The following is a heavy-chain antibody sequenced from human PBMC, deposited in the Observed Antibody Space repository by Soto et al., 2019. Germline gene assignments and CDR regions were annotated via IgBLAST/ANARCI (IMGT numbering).Heavy chain of an antibody. V-gene: IGHV3-48*02. CDR1: GFTFSVYS. CDR2: ITGSSDRI. Sequence: EVQLVESGGGWVQPGGSLRLSCAASGFTFSVYSMNWVHQAPGKGLDWVSYITGSSDRILFADSVKGRFTVSRDNAKNSLYLQMNSLRDEDTGVYYCTTSNGHLNRWGQGTLVSVSS. CDR3: TTSNGHLNR. J-gene: IGHJ4*02. D-gene: IGHD3-22*01.